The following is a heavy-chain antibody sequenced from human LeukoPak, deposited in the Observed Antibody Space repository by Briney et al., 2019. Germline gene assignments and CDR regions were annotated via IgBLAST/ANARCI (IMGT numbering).Heavy chain of an antibody. CDR1: GGSISGYY. CDR2: IYYSGST. Sequence: SETLSLTCTVSGGSISGYYWSWIRQPPGKGLEWIGYIYYSGSTNYNPSLKSRVTISVDASKNQFSLKLSSVTAADTAVYYCAREYSYGSGSKWFDPWGQGTLVTVSS. J-gene: IGHJ5*02. D-gene: IGHD5-18*01. V-gene: IGHV4-59*01. CDR3: AREYSYGSGSKWFDP.